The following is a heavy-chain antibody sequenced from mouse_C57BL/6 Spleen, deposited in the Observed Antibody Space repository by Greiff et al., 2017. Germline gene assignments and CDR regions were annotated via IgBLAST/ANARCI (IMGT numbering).Heavy chain of an antibody. CDR3: ARGDGNYLDY. Sequence: VQLQQPGAELVKPGDSVKLSCKASGYTFTSYWMQWVKQRPGQGLEWIGEIDPSDSYTNYNQKFKGKATLTVDTSSSTAYMQLSSLTSEDSAVYYCARGDGNYLDYWGQGTTLTVSS. CDR1: GYTFTSYW. V-gene: IGHV1-50*01. D-gene: IGHD2-1*01. J-gene: IGHJ2*01. CDR2: IDPSDSYT.